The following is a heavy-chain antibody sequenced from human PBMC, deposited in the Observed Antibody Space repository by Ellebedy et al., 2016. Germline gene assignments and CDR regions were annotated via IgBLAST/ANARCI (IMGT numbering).Heavy chain of an antibody. Sequence: GESLKISCAASGFTFSNAWMSWVRQAPGKGLEWVGRIKSKTDGGTTDYAAPVKGRFTISRDDSKNTLYLQMNSLRDEDTAVYYCARLAVWGQGTLVTVSS. V-gene: IGHV3-15*01. CDR1: GFTFSNAW. J-gene: IGHJ4*02. D-gene: IGHD2-21*01. CDR3: ARLAV. CDR2: IKSKTDGGTT.